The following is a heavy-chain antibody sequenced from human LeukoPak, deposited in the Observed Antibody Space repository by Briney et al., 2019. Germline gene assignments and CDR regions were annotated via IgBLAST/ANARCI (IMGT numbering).Heavy chain of an antibody. D-gene: IGHD3-10*01. J-gene: IGHJ4*02. Sequence: ASVKVSCKASAITSYGMSWVRQAPGQGLEWMGWISAYNGNTNYAQKFQGRVTMTTDTSTSTAYMELRSLRSDDTAVYYCARDKEGYYGSGSYYDYWGQGTLVTVSS. CDR2: ISAYNGNT. V-gene: IGHV1-18*04. CDR3: ARDKEGYYGSGSYYDY. CDR1: AITSYG.